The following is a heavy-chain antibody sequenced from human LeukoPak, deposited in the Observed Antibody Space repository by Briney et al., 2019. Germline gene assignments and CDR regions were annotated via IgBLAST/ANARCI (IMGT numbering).Heavy chain of an antibody. CDR2: IYHTGST. CDR3: ARVVGNTNFDY. CDR1: GASISGTDW. D-gene: IGHD2-21*01. V-gene: IGHV4-4*02. J-gene: IGHJ4*02. Sequence: SSETLSLTCAVSGASISGTDWWSWVRPPPGKGLEWIGEIYHTGSTNYNPSLESRVTISVDKSKSHFSLKVTSVTAADTAIYYCARVVGNTNFDYWGQGALVTVSS.